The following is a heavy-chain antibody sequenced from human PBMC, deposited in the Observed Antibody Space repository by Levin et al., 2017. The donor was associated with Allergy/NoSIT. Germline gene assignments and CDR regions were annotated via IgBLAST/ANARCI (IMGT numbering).Heavy chain of an antibody. D-gene: IGHD3-3*01. V-gene: IGHV3-30-3*01. Sequence: GESLKISCAASGFTFSSYAMHWVRQAPGKGLEWVAVISYDGSNKYYADSVKGRFTISRDNSKNTLYLQMNSLRAEDTAVYYCARVPLEWTIRNWYFDLWGRGTLVTVSS. CDR3: ARVPLEWTIRNWYFDL. CDR2: ISYDGSNK. J-gene: IGHJ2*01. CDR1: GFTFSSYA.